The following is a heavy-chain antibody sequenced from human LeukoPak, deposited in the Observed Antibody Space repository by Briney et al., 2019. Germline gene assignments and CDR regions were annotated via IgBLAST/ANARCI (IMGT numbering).Heavy chain of an antibody. CDR2: IYYSGST. V-gene: IGHV4-39*01. Sequence: SETLSLTCTVSGGSISSSSYYWGWIHQPPGKGLEWIGSIYYSGSTYYNPSLKSRVTISVDTSKNQFSLKLSSVTAADTAVYYCARRSSSGYYSGYWGQGTLVTVSS. D-gene: IGHD3-22*01. CDR3: ARRSSSGYYSGY. J-gene: IGHJ4*02. CDR1: GGSISSSSYY.